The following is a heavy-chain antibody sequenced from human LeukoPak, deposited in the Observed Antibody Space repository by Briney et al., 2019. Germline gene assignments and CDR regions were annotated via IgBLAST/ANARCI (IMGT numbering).Heavy chain of an antibody. CDR3: AKGPGSSGPTGAYYYYYGMDV. CDR1: GFTFSSYA. Sequence: PGASLRLSCAASGFTFSSYAMSWVRQAPGKGLEWVSAISGSGGSTYYADSEKGRFTISRDNSKNTLFMQMSSLRAEDTAVYYCAKGPGSSGPTGAYYYYYGMDVWGQGTTVTVSS. CDR2: ISGSGGST. V-gene: IGHV3-23*01. J-gene: IGHJ6*02. D-gene: IGHD3-22*01.